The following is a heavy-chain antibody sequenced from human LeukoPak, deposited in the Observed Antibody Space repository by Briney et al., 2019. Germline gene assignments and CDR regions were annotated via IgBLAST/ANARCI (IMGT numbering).Heavy chain of an antibody. J-gene: IGHJ4*02. Sequence: SETLSLTCTVSGGSISSSSYYWGWIRQPPGKGLEWIGSIYYSGSTYYNPSLKSRVTISVDTSKNQFSLKLSSVTAADTAVYYCARRGSGMPFDYWGQGTLVTVSS. CDR3: ARRGSGMPFDY. D-gene: IGHD3-10*01. CDR1: GGSISSSSYY. V-gene: IGHV4-39*01. CDR2: IYYSGST.